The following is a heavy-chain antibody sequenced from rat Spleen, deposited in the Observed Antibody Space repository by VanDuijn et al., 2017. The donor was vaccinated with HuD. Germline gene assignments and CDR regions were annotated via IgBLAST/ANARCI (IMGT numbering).Heavy chain of an antibody. Sequence: EVQLVESDGGLVQPGRSLKLSCAASGFTFSDYYMAWVRQAPTKGLEWVATISYDGSSTYYRDSVKGRFTISRDNAKSTLYLQMDSLRSEDTATYYCARPYYGYTSYNWFAYWSQGTLVTVSS. V-gene: IGHV5-29*01. J-gene: IGHJ3*01. CDR1: GFTFSDYY. CDR3: ARPYYGYTSYNWFAY. D-gene: IGHD1-9*01. CDR2: ISYDGSST.